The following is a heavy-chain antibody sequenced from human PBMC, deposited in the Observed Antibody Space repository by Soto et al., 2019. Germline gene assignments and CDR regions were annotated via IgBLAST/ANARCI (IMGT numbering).Heavy chain of an antibody. J-gene: IGHJ6*03. CDR2: IKSKTDGGTT. Sequence: GGSLRLSCAASGFTFSNAWMSWVRQAPGKGLEWVGRIKSKTDGGTTDYAAPVKGRFTISRDDSKNTLYLQMNSLKTEDTAVYYCTTDIVVVPAAMVDYYYYYMDFWGKGTTVTVSS. D-gene: IGHD2-2*01. CDR3: TTDIVVVPAAMVDYYYYYMDF. CDR1: GFTFSNAW. V-gene: IGHV3-15*01.